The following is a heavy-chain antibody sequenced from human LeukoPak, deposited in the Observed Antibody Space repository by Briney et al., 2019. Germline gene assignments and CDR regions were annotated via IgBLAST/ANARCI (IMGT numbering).Heavy chain of an antibody. Sequence: GGSLRLSCAASGFTFSSYGMHWVRQAPGKGLEWVAVIWYDGSNKYYADSVKGRFTISRDNSKNTLYLQMNSLRAEDTAVYYCARDTYDSSGYYYVGFDYWGQGTLVTVSS. CDR1: GFTFSSYG. CDR3: ARDTYDSSGYYYVGFDY. J-gene: IGHJ4*02. D-gene: IGHD3-22*01. CDR2: IWYDGSNK. V-gene: IGHV3-33*01.